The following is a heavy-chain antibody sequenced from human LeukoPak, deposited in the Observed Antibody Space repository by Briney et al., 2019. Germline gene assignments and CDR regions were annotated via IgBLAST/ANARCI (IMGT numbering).Heavy chain of an antibody. V-gene: IGHV4-34*01. CDR3: ARHMGYCSGGSCYHDAFDI. Sequence: PSETLSLTCAVYGGSFSGYYWSWIRQPPGKGLEWIGEINHSGSTNYNPSLKSRVTISVDTSKNQFSLKLSSVTAADTAVYYCARHMGYCSGGSCYHDAFDIWGQGTMVTVSS. J-gene: IGHJ3*02. CDR2: INHSGST. D-gene: IGHD2-15*01. CDR1: GGSFSGYY.